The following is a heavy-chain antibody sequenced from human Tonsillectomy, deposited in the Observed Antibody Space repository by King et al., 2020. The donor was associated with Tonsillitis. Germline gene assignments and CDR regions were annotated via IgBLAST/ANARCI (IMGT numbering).Heavy chain of an antibody. CDR3: AKDKVVPIPRDAFDL. V-gene: IGHV3-23*04. CDR2: ISGSGGST. J-gene: IGHJ3*01. CDR1: GFTFSSYA. D-gene: IGHD2-15*01. Sequence: VQLVESGGGLVQIGGSLRLSCAASGFTFSSYAMSWVRQAPGKGLEWVSSISGSGGSTYSADSVKGRFTISRDNSKNTLYLQMNSLRAEDTAVYYCAKDKVVPIPRDAFDLWAKGQWSPCLQ.